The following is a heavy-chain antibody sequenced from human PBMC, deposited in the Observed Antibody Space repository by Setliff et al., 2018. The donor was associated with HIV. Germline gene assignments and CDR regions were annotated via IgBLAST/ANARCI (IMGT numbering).Heavy chain of an antibody. V-gene: IGHV3-33*01. CDR3: ASDYMWAFDY. CDR2: IWYDGSND. D-gene: IGHD1-26*01. Sequence: GSLRLSCAASGFTFSSYGMHWVRQTPGKVLEWVAVIWYDGSNDNYAGSVKGRFTISRDNSKKTLYLQMNSLRAEDTAVYCCASDYMWAFDYWGQGTLVTVSS. J-gene: IGHJ4*02. CDR1: GFTFSSYG.